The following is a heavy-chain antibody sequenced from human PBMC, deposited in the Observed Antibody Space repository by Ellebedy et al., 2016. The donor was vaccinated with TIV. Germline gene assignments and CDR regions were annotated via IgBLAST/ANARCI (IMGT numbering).Heavy chain of an antibody. J-gene: IGHJ2*01. CDR1: GFTVSSNY. Sequence: GEFLKISCAASGFTVSSNYMSLVRQAPEKGVERVWVIYSGGSTYYAEYVKGRFTISRNNSKNTLYIKMNSLRAEDTAVYYCARESMVRGVIYLPRYFDLWGRGTLVTVSS. V-gene: IGHV3-53*04. CDR2: IYSGGST. D-gene: IGHD3-10*01. CDR3: ARESMVRGVIYLPRYFDL.